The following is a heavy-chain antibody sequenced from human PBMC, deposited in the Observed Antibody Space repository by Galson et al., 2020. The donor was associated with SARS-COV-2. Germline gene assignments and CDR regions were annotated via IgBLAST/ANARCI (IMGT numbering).Heavy chain of an antibody. Sequence: ASVKVSCKATVYTLTSYAMNRVRQPPGQGLEWMGWINTTTGNPTYAQGFTGRFVFTFDTTVSTAYLQISSQKSEDTAVYYCASLRWNGGGAFDYWGQGALVTVSS. CDR1: VYTLTSYA. J-gene: IGHJ4*02. D-gene: IGHD1-1*01. CDR2: INTTTGNP. V-gene: IGHV7-4-1*02. CDR3: ASLRWNGGGAFDY.